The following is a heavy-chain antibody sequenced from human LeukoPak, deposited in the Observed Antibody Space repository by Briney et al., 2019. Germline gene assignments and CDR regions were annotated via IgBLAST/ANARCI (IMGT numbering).Heavy chain of an antibody. CDR1: GFIFNDYY. V-gene: IGHV3-11*04. D-gene: IGHD3-10*01. CDR3: AKDRMVRGVIAFDY. CDR2: ISSGGVTI. Sequence: GGSLRLSCAASGFIFNDYYMTWIRQAPGKGLEWVAYISSGGVTIYYADSVKGRFTISKDNAKNSLYLQMNSLRAEDTAVYYCAKDRMVRGVIAFDYWGQGTLVTVSS. J-gene: IGHJ4*02.